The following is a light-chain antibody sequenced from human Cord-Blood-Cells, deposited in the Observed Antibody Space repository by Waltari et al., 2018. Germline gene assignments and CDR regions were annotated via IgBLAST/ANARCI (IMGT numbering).Light chain of an antibody. Sequence: DIQMTQSPSSLSASVGDRVTITGQASQDISNYLNWYQQKPGKAPKLLIYDASNLETGVPSRFSGSGSGTDFTFTISSLQPEDIATYYCQQYDNLLLYTFGQGTKLEIK. V-gene: IGKV1-33*01. CDR3: QQYDNLLLYT. CDR2: DAS. J-gene: IGKJ2*01. CDR1: QDISNY.